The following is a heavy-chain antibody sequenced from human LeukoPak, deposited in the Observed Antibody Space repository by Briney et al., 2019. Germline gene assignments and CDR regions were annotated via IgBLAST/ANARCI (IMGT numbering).Heavy chain of an antibody. Sequence: GGSLRLSCAASGFTVSSNYMSWVRQAPGKGLEWVSALSGSFGRTYYADSVKGRFTISGDNSKNTLYLQMNSLRAEDTALYYCAKDRGSVAVAGIDYWGQGTLVTVSS. CDR2: LSGSFGRT. J-gene: IGHJ4*02. CDR3: AKDRGSVAVAGIDY. V-gene: IGHV3-23*01. CDR1: GFTVSSNY. D-gene: IGHD6-19*01.